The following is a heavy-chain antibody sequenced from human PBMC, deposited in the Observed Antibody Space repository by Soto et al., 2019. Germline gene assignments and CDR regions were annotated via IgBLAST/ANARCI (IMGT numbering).Heavy chain of an antibody. CDR3: ARVSYYYDSSGHPTYYFDY. D-gene: IGHD3-22*01. CDR1: GGSISSYY. CDR2: IYYSGST. Sequence: SETLSLTCTVSGGSISSYYWSWIRQPPGKGLEWIGYIYYSGSTNYNPSLKSRVTISVDTSKNQFSLKLSSVTAADTAVYYCARVSYYYDSSGHPTYYFDYWGQGTPVTVSS. V-gene: IGHV4-59*08. J-gene: IGHJ4*02.